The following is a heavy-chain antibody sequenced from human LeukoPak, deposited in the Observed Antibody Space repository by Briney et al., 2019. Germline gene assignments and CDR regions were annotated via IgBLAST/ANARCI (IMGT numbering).Heavy chain of an antibody. CDR3: AKEENMVRGVIDY. Sequence: GGSLRFSCAASGSTFSNYAMHWVRQAPGKGLEWVAVISYDGSNKYYADSVKGRFTISRDNSKNTLYLQMNSLRAEDTAVYYCAKEENMVRGVIDYWGQGTLVTVSS. D-gene: IGHD3-10*01. J-gene: IGHJ4*02. V-gene: IGHV3-30*18. CDR2: ISYDGSNK. CDR1: GSTFSNYA.